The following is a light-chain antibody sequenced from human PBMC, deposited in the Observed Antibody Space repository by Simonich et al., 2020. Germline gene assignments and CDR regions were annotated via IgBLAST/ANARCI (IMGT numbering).Light chain of an antibody. Sequence: SYELTQPSSVSVSPGQTARITCSGDVLAKKYARLFQQKPGQAPGLVIYKDSERPSESPERFSGSSSGTTVTLTISGAQVEDEADYYGYSAADNNLVFGGGTKLTVL. CDR1: VLAKKY. CDR3: YSAADNNLV. J-gene: IGLJ2*01. V-gene: IGLV3-27*01. CDR2: KDS.